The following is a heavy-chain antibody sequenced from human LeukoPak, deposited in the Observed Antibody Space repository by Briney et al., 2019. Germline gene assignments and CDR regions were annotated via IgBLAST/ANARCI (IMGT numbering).Heavy chain of an antibody. CDR1: GFTFSTYW. CDR2: IKPDGSKK. CDR3: AKGEWLDD. J-gene: IGHJ5*02. Sequence: GGSLRLSCAASGFTFSTYWTSWVRQAPGKGLEWVANIKPDGSKKYYVDSVKGRFTISRDNAKNSLYLQMNSLRAEDTAVYYCAKGEWLDDWGQGTLVTVSS. V-gene: IGHV3-7*01.